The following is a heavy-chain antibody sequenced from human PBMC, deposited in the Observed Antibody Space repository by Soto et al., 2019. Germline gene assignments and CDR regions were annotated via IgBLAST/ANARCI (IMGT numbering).Heavy chain of an antibody. D-gene: IGHD3-16*01. CDR2: INHSGST. V-gene: IGHV4-34*01. J-gene: IGHJ6*03. Sequence: SETLSLTCAVYGGSFIGYYWSWILQPPGKGLEWIGEINHSGSTNYNPSLKSRVTISVDTSKNQFSLKLSSVTAADTAVYYCARALPYDYIWGSYRYYYYHMDFWGKGTTVTVSS. CDR3: ARALPYDYIWGSYRYYYYHMDF. CDR1: GGSFIGYY.